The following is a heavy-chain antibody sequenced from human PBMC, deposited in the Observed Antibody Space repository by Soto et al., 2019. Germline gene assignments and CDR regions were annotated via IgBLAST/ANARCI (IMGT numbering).Heavy chain of an antibody. CDR1: GFSFSDYV. D-gene: IGHD3-16*01. V-gene: IGHV3-33*01. J-gene: IGHJ4*02. CDR3: ARDQGGQSGNFIFDT. Sequence: QVQLVESGGGVVRPGRSLRLSCAASGFSFSDYVMHWVRQAPGKGLDWVAVMWYHGRDLFYADSVKGRFTISRDNSKNTLYLQMNSLRAEDTAVYYCARDQGGQSGNFIFDTWGQGTLVTVSS. CDR2: MWYHGRDL.